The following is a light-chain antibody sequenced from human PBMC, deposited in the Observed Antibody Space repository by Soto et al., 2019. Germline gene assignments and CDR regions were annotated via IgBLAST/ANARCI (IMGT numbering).Light chain of an antibody. Sequence: DIQMTQSPSTVSASVGDRVTITCRASQSINTWLAWYQQKPGKAPRVLIYDASSLQSGVPSRFSGSGSGTEFTFTISSLEPDDFATYYCQQYDGHFGQGTKLEIK. J-gene: IGKJ2*01. CDR3: QQYDGH. CDR1: QSINTW. CDR2: DAS. V-gene: IGKV1-5*01.